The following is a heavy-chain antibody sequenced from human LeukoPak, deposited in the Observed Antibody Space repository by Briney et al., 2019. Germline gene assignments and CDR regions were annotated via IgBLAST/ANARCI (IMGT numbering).Heavy chain of an antibody. CDR1: GGSISSYY. CDR3: ARAKPYCSSTSCLENWFDP. Sequence: SETLSLTCTVSGGSISSYYWSWIRQPPGKGLEWIGYIYYSGSTNYNPSLKSRVTISVDTSKNQFSLKLSSVTAADTAVYYCARAKPYCSSTSCLENWFDPWGQGTLVTVSS. CDR2: IYYSGST. D-gene: IGHD2-2*01. V-gene: IGHV4-59*01. J-gene: IGHJ5*02.